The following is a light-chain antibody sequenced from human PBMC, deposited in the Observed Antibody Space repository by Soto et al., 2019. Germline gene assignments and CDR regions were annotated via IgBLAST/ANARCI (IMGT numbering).Light chain of an antibody. CDR1: QPISGY. CDR2: DAS. CDR3: QQGQSTPIT. Sequence: DIQMTQSPSSLSASIGDRVILTCRSSQPISGYLNWYQQKPGKAPKPLIHDASSLQSGVPSRFSGSGSGPDFSLTISNLQPEDFATYYCQQGQSTPITFGQGTRLEIK. V-gene: IGKV1-39*01. J-gene: IGKJ5*01.